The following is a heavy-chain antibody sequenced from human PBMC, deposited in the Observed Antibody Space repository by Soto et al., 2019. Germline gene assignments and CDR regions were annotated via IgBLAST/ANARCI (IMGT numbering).Heavy chain of an antibody. CDR1: GFSLSTSGVA. Sequence: QITLKESGPMLVRPTQTLTLTCTFSGFSLSTSGVAVAWIRQTPGEALEWLALIYWDDDRRYNSSLKSRLTITRDTSKDQVVLTMTNMDPMDTATYFCAHSQRGPRDFWGPGILVTVSS. CDR3: AHSQRGPRDF. D-gene: IGHD5-12*01. CDR2: IYWDDDR. J-gene: IGHJ4*02. V-gene: IGHV2-5*02.